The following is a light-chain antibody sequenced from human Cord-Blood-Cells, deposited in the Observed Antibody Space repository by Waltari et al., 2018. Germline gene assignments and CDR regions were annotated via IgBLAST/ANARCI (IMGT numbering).Light chain of an antibody. CDR3: CSYAGGYTPH. V-gene: IGLV2-11*01. CDR1: SSDVGGSNY. J-gene: IGLJ1*01. CDR2: DDS. Sequence: QSALTQPRSVSGSPGQSVTISCTGTSSDVGGSNYVSWYQQHPGKAPKLMIYDDSNRPSGVPVRYSGSKSGNTAARSIAGLQADDVAVYYCCSYAGGYTPHFGTGTKVTVL.